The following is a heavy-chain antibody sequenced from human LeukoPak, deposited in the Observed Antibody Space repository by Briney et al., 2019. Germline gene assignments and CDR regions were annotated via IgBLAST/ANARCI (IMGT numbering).Heavy chain of an antibody. V-gene: IGHV4-34*01. CDR1: GGSFSGYY. J-gene: IGHJ3*02. D-gene: IGHD2-15*01. Sequence: PSETLSLTCGVYGGSFSGYYWNWIRQPPGKGLEWIGEINHSGTTNYNPSLKSRVTISVDTSKNQFSLKLSSVTAADTAVYYCARYRDCSGSSCPHDAFDIWGQGTMVTVSS. CDR3: ARYRDCSGSSCPHDAFDI. CDR2: INHSGTT.